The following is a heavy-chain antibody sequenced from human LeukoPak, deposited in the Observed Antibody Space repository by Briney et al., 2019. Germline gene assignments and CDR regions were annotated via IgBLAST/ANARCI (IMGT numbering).Heavy chain of an antibody. Sequence: GGSLRLSCAAAGFTFSSYGMHWVRQAPGKGLEWVAFIRYDGSNKYYADSVKGRFTISRDNSKNTLYLQMNSLRAEDTAVYYCAKDMYYDFWSGYPDYWGQGTLVTVSS. CDR1: GFTFSSYG. J-gene: IGHJ4*02. D-gene: IGHD3-3*01. CDR2: IRYDGSNK. V-gene: IGHV3-30*02. CDR3: AKDMYYDFWSGYPDY.